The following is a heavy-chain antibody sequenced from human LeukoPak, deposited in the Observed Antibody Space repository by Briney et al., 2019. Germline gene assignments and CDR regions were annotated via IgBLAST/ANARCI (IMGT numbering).Heavy chain of an antibody. D-gene: IGHD2-15*01. Sequence: GGSLRLSCAASGFTFSSYSMNWVRQAPGKGLEWVLSISSSSSYIYYADSVKGRFTISRDNAKNSLYLQMNSLRAEDTAVYYCAKRRGLLSVSYMDVWGKGTTVTVSS. V-gene: IGHV3-21*01. CDR2: ISSSSSYI. CDR3: AKRRGLLSVSYMDV. CDR1: GFTFSSYS. J-gene: IGHJ6*03.